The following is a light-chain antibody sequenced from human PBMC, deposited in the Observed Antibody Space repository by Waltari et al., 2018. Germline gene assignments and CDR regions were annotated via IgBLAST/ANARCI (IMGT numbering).Light chain of an antibody. CDR2: RAS. CDR1: QSVLYSSNNRNH. CDR3: QQYYSNPRT. V-gene: IGKV4-1*01. J-gene: IGKJ2*01. Sequence: DIVMTQSPDSLAVSLGERATINCKSSQSVLYSSNNRNHFAWYQQKPGQPPKLLISRASTRESGVPDRFSGSGSGTDFTLTISSLQAEDVAVYYCQQYYSNPRTFGQGTKLEIK.